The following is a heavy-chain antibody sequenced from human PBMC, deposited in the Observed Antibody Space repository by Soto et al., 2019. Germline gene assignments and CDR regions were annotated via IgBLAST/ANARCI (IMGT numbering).Heavy chain of an antibody. J-gene: IGHJ6*02. CDR3: ARDTTPYYYYGMDV. CDR1: GYTFTSYG. V-gene: IGHV1-18*01. Sequence: ASVKASCKASGYTFTSYGISWVRQAPGQGLECMGWISAYNGNTNYAQKLQGRVTMTTDTSTSTAYMELRSLRSDDTAVYYCARDTTPYYYYGMDVWGQGTTVTVSS. CDR2: ISAYNGNT. D-gene: IGHD2-2*01.